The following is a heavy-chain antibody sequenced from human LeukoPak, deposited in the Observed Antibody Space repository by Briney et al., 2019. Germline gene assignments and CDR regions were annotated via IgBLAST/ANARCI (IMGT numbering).Heavy chain of an antibody. CDR1: GFTFSNYL. V-gene: IGHV3-48*04. D-gene: IGHD5-18*01. CDR2: IGSGGSPI. CDR3: ARVRYNSGYIFDY. Sequence: GGSLRLSCVGSGFTFSNYLMNWVRQAPGKGLEWLSYIGSGGSPIYYADSVRGRFTISRDNAKNSLSLQMSRLRAEDTAVYYCARVRYNSGYIFDYWGQGALVTVSS. J-gene: IGHJ4*02.